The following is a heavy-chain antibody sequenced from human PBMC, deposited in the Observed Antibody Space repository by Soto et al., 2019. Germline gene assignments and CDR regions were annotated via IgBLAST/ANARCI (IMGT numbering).Heavy chain of an antibody. CDR3: ARDRGGGATGKPSYSSGMDV. V-gene: IGHV4-31*03. D-gene: IGHD1-26*01. J-gene: IGHJ6*02. CDR1: GGSISSGGYY. Sequence: PSETLSLTCTVSGGSISSGGYYWSWIRQHPGKGLEWIGYIYYSESTYYNPSLKSRVTISVDTSKNQFSLKLSSVTAADTAVYYCARDRGGGATGKPSYSSGMDVWGQGTTVTVSS. CDR2: IYYSEST.